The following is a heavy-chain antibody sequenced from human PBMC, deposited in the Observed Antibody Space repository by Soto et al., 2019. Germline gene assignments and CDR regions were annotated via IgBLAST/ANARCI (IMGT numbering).Heavy chain of an antibody. J-gene: IGHJ5*02. Sequence: EQLQQWGAGLLKPSETLSLTCAVYSGPFSGYYWSWIRQSPGKGLEWIGEINRSGTTNYNPSLESRVTISVDTSKNQFSLKLSSVTAADSAVYYCARGRSYYGSGSNNWFDPWGQGTLVTVSS. CDR3: ARGRSYYGSGSNNWFDP. CDR1: SGPFSGYY. CDR2: INRSGTT. V-gene: IGHV4-34*01. D-gene: IGHD3-10*01.